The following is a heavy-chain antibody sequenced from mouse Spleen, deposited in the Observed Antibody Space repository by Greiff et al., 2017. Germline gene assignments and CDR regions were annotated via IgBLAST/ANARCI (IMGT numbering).Heavy chain of an antibody. CDR2: IDPEDGDT. Sequence: EVQLQQSGAELVKPGASVKLSCTASGFNIKDYYMHWVKQRTEQGLEWIGRIDPEDGDTKYAPKFQGQATITADTSSNTAYLQLSSLTAEDTAVYYCARERNRNYDVYFDYWGQGTTRTVSS. V-gene: IGHV14-2*01. CDR3: ARERNRNYDVYFDY. J-gene: IGHJ2*01. CDR1: GFNIKDYY. D-gene: IGHD2-4*01.